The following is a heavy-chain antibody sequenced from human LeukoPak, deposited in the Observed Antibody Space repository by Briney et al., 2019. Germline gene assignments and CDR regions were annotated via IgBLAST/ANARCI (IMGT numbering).Heavy chain of an antibody. CDR3: AKNTVSGGHYQYYMDV. J-gene: IGHJ6*03. Sequence: GGSLRLSCAASGITFSSYAMSWVRQAPGKGLEWVSSISGGGGISYHADSVKGRFTISRDNSKNTLFLQMNSLRAEDTAVYYCAKNTVSGGHYQYYMDVWGKGTTVTVSS. D-gene: IGHD4-11*01. CDR2: ISGGGGIS. V-gene: IGHV3-23*01. CDR1: GITFSSYA.